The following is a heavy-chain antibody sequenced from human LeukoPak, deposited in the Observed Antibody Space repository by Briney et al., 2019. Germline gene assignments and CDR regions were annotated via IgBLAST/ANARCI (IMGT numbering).Heavy chain of an antibody. D-gene: IGHD2/OR15-2a*01. V-gene: IGHV4-59*08. CDR1: GASISGDSISNYY. CDR2: IYNSGTT. CDR3: AGHHPRNTVDF. J-gene: IGHJ4*02. Sequence: SETLSLTCTVSGASISGDSISNYYWSWIRQPPGKGLEWIGYIYNSGTTNYNPSLKSRVTISIDTSKNQFSLKLSSVTAADTAVYYCAGHHPRNTVDFWGQGTLVTVSS.